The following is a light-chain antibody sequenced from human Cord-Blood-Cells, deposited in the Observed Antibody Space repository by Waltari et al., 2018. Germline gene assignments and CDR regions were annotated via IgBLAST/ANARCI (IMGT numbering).Light chain of an antibody. CDR1: SSNIGSNT. J-gene: IGLJ3*02. V-gene: IGLV1-44*01. CDR3: AAWDDSLNGRV. Sequence: QSVLTQPPSASGTPGQSVTISCSGSSSNIGSNTVNWYQQLPGTAPKPLIHSNNQRPSGVPDRFSGSKSGTSASLAISGLQSEDEADYYCAAWDDSLNGRVFGGGTKLTVL. CDR2: SNN.